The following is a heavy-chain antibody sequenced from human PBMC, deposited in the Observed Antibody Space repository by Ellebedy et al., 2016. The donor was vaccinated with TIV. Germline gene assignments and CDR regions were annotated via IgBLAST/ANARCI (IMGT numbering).Heavy chain of an antibody. Sequence: GGSLRLXCAASGFTFSSYGVHWVRQAPGKGLEWVAVISYDGSNKYYADSVKGRFTISRDNSKNTLYLQMNSLRAEDTAVYYCARVLRELSDAFDIWGQGTMVTVSS. J-gene: IGHJ3*02. CDR2: ISYDGSNK. D-gene: IGHD1-7*01. CDR3: ARVLRELSDAFDI. V-gene: IGHV3-30*03. CDR1: GFTFSSYG.